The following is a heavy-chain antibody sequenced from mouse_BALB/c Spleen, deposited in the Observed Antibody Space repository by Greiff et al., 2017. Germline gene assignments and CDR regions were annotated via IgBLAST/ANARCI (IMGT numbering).Heavy chain of an antibody. Sequence: VQLQQSGAELVRPGVSVKISCKGSGYTFTDYAMHWVKQKPGQGLEWIGYINPYNDGTKYNEKFKGKATLTSDKSSSTAYMELSSLTSEDSAVYYCARNYGSSSAWFAYWGQGTLVTVSA. V-gene: IGHV1-14*01. D-gene: IGHD1-1*01. CDR1: GYTFTDYA. CDR2: INPYNDGT. J-gene: IGHJ3*01. CDR3: ARNYGSSSAWFAY.